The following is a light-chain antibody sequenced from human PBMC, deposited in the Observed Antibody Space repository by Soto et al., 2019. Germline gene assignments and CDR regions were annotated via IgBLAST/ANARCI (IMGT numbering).Light chain of an antibody. CDR2: EVS. V-gene: IGLV2-8*01. J-gene: IGLJ2*01. CDR3: SSYAGANSVV. CDR1: SSDVGGYNY. Sequence: QSVLTQPPSASGSPGQSVTISCTGMSSDVGGYNYVSWYQQHPGKAPKLMIYEVSKRPSGVPDRFSGSKSGNTASLTVSGLQAEDEADYYCSSYAGANSVVFGGGTKLTFL.